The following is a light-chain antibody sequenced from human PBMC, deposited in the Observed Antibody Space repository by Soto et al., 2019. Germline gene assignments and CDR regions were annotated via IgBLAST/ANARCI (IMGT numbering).Light chain of an antibody. Sequence: DIQMTQSPCTLSASVGEGVTITCRASQSVRSWLAWYQQKPGRAPKFLIYDASSLESGVPSRFSGSGSGTEFTLTISNLQPDDFATYYCQQYDSYWTFGQGTKVDTK. J-gene: IGKJ1*01. CDR2: DAS. CDR1: QSVRSW. CDR3: QQYDSYWT. V-gene: IGKV1-5*01.